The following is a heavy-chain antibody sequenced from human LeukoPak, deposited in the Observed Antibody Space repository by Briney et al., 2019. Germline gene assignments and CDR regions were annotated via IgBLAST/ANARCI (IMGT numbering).Heavy chain of an antibody. V-gene: IGHV4-4*07. J-gene: IGHJ4*02. CDR1: GGSIGSYF. Sequence: PSETLSLTCTVSGGSIGSYFWTWIRQPAGKGLEWIGRIYSSGSTNYNPSLKSRLTMSIDTSKNQFSLKLTSVTAADTAVYYCARDRSAAPADYWGQGTLVTVSS. D-gene: IGHD6-13*01. CDR3: ARDRSAAPADY. CDR2: IYSSGST.